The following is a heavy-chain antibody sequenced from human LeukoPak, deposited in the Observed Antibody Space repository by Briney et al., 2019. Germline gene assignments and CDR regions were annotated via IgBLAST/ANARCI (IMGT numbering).Heavy chain of an antibody. CDR2: INTNTGNP. J-gene: IGHJ1*01. CDR3: ARDYTVAVGTTTYFQH. D-gene: IGHD1-26*01. V-gene: IGHV7-4-1*01. Sequence: GASVKVSCKASGYIFSIYAMIWVRQAPGQGLELMGWINTNTGNPTYAQGFTGRFVFSLDTSVSTAYLQICRLKAEDTAVYYCARDYTVAVGTTTYFQHWGQGTLVTASS. CDR1: GYIFSIYA.